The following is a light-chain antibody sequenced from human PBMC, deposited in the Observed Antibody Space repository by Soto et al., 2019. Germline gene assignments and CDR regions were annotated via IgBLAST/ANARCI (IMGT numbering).Light chain of an antibody. V-gene: IGLV2-8*01. CDR1: SSDVGAYIY. CDR2: EVT. Sequence: QSVLTQPPSASGSPGQSVTISCTGTSSDVGAYIYVSWYQHHPGKAPKLIIYEVTKRPSGVPDRFSGSKSGDTASLTVSGLQAEDEADYYCGSYAGGXNPYVFGTGTKVTVL. CDR3: GSYAGGXNPYV. J-gene: IGLJ1*01.